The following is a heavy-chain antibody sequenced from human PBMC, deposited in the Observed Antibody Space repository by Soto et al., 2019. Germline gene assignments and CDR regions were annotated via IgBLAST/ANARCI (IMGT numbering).Heavy chain of an antibody. CDR1: GYTFTSYG. Sequence: ASVKVSCKTSGYTFTSYGISWVRQAPGQGLEWMGWISAYNGNTNYAQKLQGRVTMTTDTSTSTAYMELRSLRSDDTAVYYCARGISALGYCSGGSCSYFDYWGQGTLVTISS. CDR2: ISAYNGNT. D-gene: IGHD2-15*01. CDR3: ARGISALGYCSGGSCSYFDY. V-gene: IGHV1-18*04. J-gene: IGHJ4*02.